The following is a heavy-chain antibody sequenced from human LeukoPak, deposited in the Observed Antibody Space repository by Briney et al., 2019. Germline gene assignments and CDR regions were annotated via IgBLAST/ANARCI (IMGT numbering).Heavy chain of an antibody. J-gene: IGHJ4*02. CDR2: IYYSGRT. Sequence: SETLSLTCTVSGGSISSYYWSWIRQPPGKGLEWIGYIYYSGRTNYNPSLKSRVTISVDTSKNQFSLKLSSVTAADTAVYYCARASYYYDSSGYYYVDYFDYWGQGTLVTVSS. D-gene: IGHD3-22*01. V-gene: IGHV4-59*01. CDR3: ARASYYYDSSGYYYVDYFDY. CDR1: GGSISSYY.